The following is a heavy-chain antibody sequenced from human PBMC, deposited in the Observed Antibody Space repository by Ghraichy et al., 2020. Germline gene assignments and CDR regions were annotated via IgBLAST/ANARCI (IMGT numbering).Heavy chain of an antibody. J-gene: IGHJ3*02. CDR2: IYYSGST. CDR1: GGSISSSSYY. D-gene: IGHD2-15*01. V-gene: IGHV4-39*01. CDR3: ASLNCSGGSCYRANAFDI. Sequence: ESLNISCTVSGGSISSSSYYWGWIRQPPGKGLEWIGSIYYSGSTYYNPSLKSRVTISVDTSKNQFSLKLSSVTAADTAVYYCASLNCSGGSCYRANAFDIWGQGTMVTVSS.